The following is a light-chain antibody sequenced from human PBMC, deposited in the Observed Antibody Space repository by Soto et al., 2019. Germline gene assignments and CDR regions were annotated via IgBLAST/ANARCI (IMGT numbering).Light chain of an antibody. J-gene: IGKJ2*01. CDR1: QSVTTN. V-gene: IGKV3-15*01. CDR2: GAF. CDR3: QQYHSWPHT. Sequence: ETVLTQSPATLSVSPGERATFSCKASQSVTTNLAWYQQKPGQVPRLLIYGAFTRATGIPARFGGSGSGTEFTLSISSPQSEDFAIYHCQQYHSWPHTFGQGTKVDIK.